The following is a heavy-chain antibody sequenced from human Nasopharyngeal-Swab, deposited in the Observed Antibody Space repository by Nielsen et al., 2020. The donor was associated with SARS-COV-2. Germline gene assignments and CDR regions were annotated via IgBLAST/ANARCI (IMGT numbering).Heavy chain of an antibody. CDR2: VDPSDSYN. J-gene: IGHJ3*02. CDR3: ARQYQNYFGSGDYHGAFDI. D-gene: IGHD3-10*01. CDR1: GYSFSNYW. Sequence: GESLKISCEGSGYSFSNYWISWVRQVPGKGLEWMGKVDPSDSYNDYGPSLRGHVTISVDRSISTAYLQWSSLKASDTAMYYCARQYQNYFGSGDYHGAFDIWGQGTMVTVSS. V-gene: IGHV5-10-1*01.